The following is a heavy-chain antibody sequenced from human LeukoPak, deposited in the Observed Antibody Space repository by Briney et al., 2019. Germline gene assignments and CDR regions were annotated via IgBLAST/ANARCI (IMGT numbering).Heavy chain of an antibody. CDR1: GGSFSGYY. V-gene: IGHV4-34*01. CDR2: INHSGST. J-gene: IGHJ6*04. CDR3: ARGRRYYYGMDV. Sequence: SETLSLTCAVYGGSFSGYYWSWIRQPPGKGLEWIGEINHSGSTNYNPSLKSRVTISVDTSKNQFSLKLSSATAADTAVYYCARGRRYYYGMDVWGKGTTVTVSS.